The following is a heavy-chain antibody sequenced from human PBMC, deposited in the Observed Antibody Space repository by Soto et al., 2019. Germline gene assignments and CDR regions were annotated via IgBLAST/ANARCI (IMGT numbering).Heavy chain of an antibody. J-gene: IGHJ4*02. CDR2: ISAYNGNT. CDR1: GYTFTSYG. CDR3: VSPVDLRDSSGYGN. V-gene: IGHV1-18*01. D-gene: IGHD3-22*01. Sequence: QVQLVQSGAEVKKPGASVKVSCKASGYTFTSYGISWVRQAPGQWLEWMGWISAYNGNTNYAQKLQGRVTMTTDTSTSTAYMELRSLRSDDTAVYYCVSPVDLRDSSGYGNWGQGTLVTVSS.